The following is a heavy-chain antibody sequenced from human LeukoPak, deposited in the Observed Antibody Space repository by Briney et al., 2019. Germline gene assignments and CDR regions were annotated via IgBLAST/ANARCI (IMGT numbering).Heavy chain of an antibody. J-gene: IGHJ3*02. V-gene: IGHV3-11*06. Sequence: PGGSLRLSCAASGFTFSDYYMSWIRQAPGKGLEWVSSISSSSSYIYYADSVKGRFTISRDNAKNSLYLQMNSLRAEDTAVYYCASTPGVGATDAFDIWGQGTMVTVSS. D-gene: IGHD1-26*01. CDR1: GFTFSDYY. CDR2: ISSSSSYI. CDR3: ASTPGVGATDAFDI.